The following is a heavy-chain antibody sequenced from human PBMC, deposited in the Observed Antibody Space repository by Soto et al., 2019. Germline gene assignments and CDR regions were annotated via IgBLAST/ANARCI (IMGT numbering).Heavy chain of an antibody. Sequence: EAQLVQSGGGLVQPGGSLQLSCAASGFTFGGSPVHWVRQASGKGLEWVGRIRSDSASSAIAYAASVRGRFTLSRDDSKNTAYLQVNSLEVEDTALYDCVFEGCRRTGCYSLDLWGQGTLVTVSS. CDR2: IRSDSASSAI. CDR3: VFEGCRRTGCYSLDL. V-gene: IGHV3-73*01. J-gene: IGHJ5*02. CDR1: GFTFGGSP. D-gene: IGHD2-2*01.